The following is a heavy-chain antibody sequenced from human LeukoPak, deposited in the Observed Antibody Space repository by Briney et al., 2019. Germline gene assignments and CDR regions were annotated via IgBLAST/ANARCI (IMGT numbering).Heavy chain of an antibody. CDR2: INPNSGGT. Sequence: GASVKVSCKASGGTFSNYVISWVRQAPGQGLEWMGWINPNSGGTNYAQKFQGRVTMTRDTSISTAYMELSRLRSDDTAVYYCARAGGDYVLDYWGQGTLVTVSS. CDR1: GGTFSNYV. J-gene: IGHJ4*02. D-gene: IGHD4-17*01. CDR3: ARAGGDYVLDY. V-gene: IGHV1-2*02.